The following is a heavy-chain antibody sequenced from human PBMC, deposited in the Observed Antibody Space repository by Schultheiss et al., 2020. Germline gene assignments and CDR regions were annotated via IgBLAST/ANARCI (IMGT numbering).Heavy chain of an antibody. D-gene: IGHD3-10*01. Sequence: GGSLRLSCAASGFTFSSYSMNWVRQAPGKGLEWVSSISSSSSYIYYADSVKGRFTISRDNAKNSLYLQMNSLRAEDTAVYYCARGEDYYGSNWWFDPWGQGTLVTVSS. J-gene: IGHJ5*02. CDR2: ISSSSSYI. CDR1: GFTFSSYS. V-gene: IGHV3-21*01. CDR3: ARGEDYYGSNWWFDP.